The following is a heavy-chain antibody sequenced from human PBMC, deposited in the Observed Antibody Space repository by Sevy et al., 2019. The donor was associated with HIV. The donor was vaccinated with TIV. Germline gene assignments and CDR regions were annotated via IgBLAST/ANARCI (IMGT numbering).Heavy chain of an antibody. CDR1: GFTFSSYG. Sequence: GGSLRLSCAASGFTFSSYGMHWVRQAPVKGLEWVAVICYDGSNKYYADSVKGRFTISRDNSKNTLYLQMNSLRAEDTAVYYCAKDSSGRVYYFDYWGQGTLVTVSS. CDR3: AKDSSGRVYYFDY. CDR2: ICYDGSNK. J-gene: IGHJ4*02. D-gene: IGHD6-19*01. V-gene: IGHV3-33*06.